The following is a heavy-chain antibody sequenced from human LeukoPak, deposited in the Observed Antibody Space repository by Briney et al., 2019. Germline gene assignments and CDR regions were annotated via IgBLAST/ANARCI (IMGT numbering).Heavy chain of an antibody. CDR2: INPNSGGT. D-gene: IGHD3-10*01. V-gene: IGHV1-2*02. Sequence: ASVKVSCKTSGYTFTNYGISWVRQDPGQGLEWMGWINPNSGGTNNAQKFQGRVTMTGDTSIRTAYMELRRLRSDDTAVYYCARSYGSGRREVFDIWGQGTRVTVSS. J-gene: IGHJ3*02. CDR1: GYTFTNYG. CDR3: ARSYGSGRREVFDI.